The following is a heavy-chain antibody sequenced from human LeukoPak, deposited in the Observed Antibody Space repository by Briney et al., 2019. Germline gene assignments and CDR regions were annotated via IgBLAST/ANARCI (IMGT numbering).Heavy chain of an antibody. CDR1: GGSFSGYY. CDR3: ARVVGGATLRYFDWLSSPYYYYMDV. J-gene: IGHJ6*03. V-gene: IGHV4-38-2*01. D-gene: IGHD3-9*01. CDR2: IYHSGST. Sequence: SETLSLTCAVYGGSFSGYYWGWIRQPPGKGLEWIGSIYHSGSTYYNPSLKSRVTISVDTSKNQFSLKLSSVTAADTAVYYCARVVGGATLRYFDWLSSPYYYYMDVWGKGTTVTVSS.